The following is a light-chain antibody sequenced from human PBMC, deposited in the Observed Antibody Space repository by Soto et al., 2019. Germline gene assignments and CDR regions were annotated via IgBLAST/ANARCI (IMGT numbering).Light chain of an antibody. V-gene: IGKV1-12*01. Sequence: DIQMTQSPSSLSASIGDRVTITCRASQGIGVRLAWFQQKPGKAPQFLIQAASSLQSGVPSRFSGSGSGTEFILTINSLQPEDVAVYYCLQVNSFPRTSGQGTKVDIK. J-gene: IGKJ1*01. CDR2: AAS. CDR3: LQVNSFPRT. CDR1: QGIGVR.